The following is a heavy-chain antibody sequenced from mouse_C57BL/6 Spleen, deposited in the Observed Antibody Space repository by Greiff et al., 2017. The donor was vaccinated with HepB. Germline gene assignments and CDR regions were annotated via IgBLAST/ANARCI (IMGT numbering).Heavy chain of an antibody. Sequence: VQRVESGAELVKPGASVKISCKASGYAFSSYWMNWVKQRPGKGLEWIGQIYPGDGDTNYNGKFKGKATLTADKSSSTAYMQLSSLTSEDSAVYFCARSARWYFDVWGTGTTVTVSS. J-gene: IGHJ1*03. CDR1: GYAFSSYW. CDR3: ARSARWYFDV. CDR2: IYPGDGDT. V-gene: IGHV1-80*01.